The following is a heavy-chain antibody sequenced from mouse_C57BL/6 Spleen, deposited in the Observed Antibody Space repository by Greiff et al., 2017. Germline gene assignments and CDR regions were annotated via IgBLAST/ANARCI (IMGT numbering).Heavy chain of an antibody. D-gene: IGHD2-4*01. Sequence: VQLQQSGAELVKPGASVKISCKASGYAFSSYWMNWVKQRPGKGLEWIGQIYPGDGDTNYNGKFKGKATLTADKSSSTAYMQLSSLTSEDSAVYFCARGSYDYDGGGVDYWGQGTTLTVSS. V-gene: IGHV1-80*01. J-gene: IGHJ2*01. CDR3: ARGSYDYDGGGVDY. CDR2: IYPGDGDT. CDR1: GYAFSSYW.